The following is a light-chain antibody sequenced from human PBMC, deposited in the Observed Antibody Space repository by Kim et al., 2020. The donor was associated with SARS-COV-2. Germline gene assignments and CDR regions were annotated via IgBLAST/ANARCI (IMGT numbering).Light chain of an antibody. CDR2: RNN. Sequence: ELTQPPSASGTPGQRVTISCSGSSSNIGSNYVYWYQQLPGTAPKLLIYRNNQRPSGVPDRFSGSKSGTSASLAISGLQSEDEADYYCAAWDDSLNGPVFGGGTQLTVL. V-gene: IGLV1-47*01. CDR1: SSNIGSNY. CDR3: AAWDDSLNGPV. J-gene: IGLJ3*02.